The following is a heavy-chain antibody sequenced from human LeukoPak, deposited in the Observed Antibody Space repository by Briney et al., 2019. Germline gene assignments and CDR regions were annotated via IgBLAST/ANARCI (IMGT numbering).Heavy chain of an antibody. CDR2: ISGYGSYT. D-gene: IGHD1-14*01. CDR3: ATPPDIETSGTLYYLDY. Sequence: PGGSLRLSCGGSGFTFRSYGMSWVRQVPGKGLEWVSSISGYGSYTYNADSVQGRFTISRDNSKNTLYLQMNNLRAEDAAIYYCATPPDIETSGTLYYLDYWGQGTLVTVSS. CDR1: GFTFRSYG. J-gene: IGHJ4*02. V-gene: IGHV3-23*01.